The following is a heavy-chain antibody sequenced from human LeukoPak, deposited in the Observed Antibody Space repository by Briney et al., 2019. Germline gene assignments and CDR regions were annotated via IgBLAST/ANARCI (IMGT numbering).Heavy chain of an antibody. Sequence: PSETLSLTCNVSGGSIGGHTFYWDWIRQPPGKGLEWIATIYYNGNTFYNPSLKSRVAISIDMSKSQFSLHLSPVTAADTAIYYCARLTALAGHRGAFDIWGPGAMVTVSS. J-gene: IGHJ3*02. CDR3: ARLTALAGHRGAFDI. CDR1: GGSIGGHTFY. D-gene: IGHD6-19*01. CDR2: IYYNGNT. V-gene: IGHV4-39*01.